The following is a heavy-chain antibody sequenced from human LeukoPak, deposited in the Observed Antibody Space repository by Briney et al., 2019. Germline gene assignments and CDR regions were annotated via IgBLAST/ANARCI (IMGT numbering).Heavy chain of an antibody. J-gene: IGHJ4*01. V-gene: IGHV3-7*03. D-gene: IGHD6-19*01. CDR2: IKQDGSEK. CDR1: GFTFSSYW. Sequence: GGSLRLSCAASGFTFSSYWMSWVRQAPGKGLEWVANIKQDGSEKYYVDSVKGRFTISRDNAKNSLYLQMNSLRAEDTAVYYCAKGIYSSGWSYFDYWGHGTLVTVSS. CDR3: AKGIYSSGWSYFDY.